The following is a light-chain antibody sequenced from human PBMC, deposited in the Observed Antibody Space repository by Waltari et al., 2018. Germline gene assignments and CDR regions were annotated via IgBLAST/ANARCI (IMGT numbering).Light chain of an antibody. CDR1: QTISTY. J-gene: IGKJ4*01. Sequence: DIQMTQSPSSLSASVGDRVTIPCRASQTISTYLNRYQQKPGTAPKLLIYAASTLQRGVPSRFSGSGSGTDFALTISSLQPEDSATYYCQQTYSTPLTFGGGTKVDIK. V-gene: IGKV1-39*01. CDR3: QQTYSTPLT. CDR2: AAS.